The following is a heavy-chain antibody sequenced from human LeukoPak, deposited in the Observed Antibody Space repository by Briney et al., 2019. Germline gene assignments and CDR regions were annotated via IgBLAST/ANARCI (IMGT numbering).Heavy chain of an antibody. CDR1: GGSLSGYY. D-gene: IGHD3-3*01. Sequence: PSETLSLTCAVYGGSLSGYYWSWIRQPPGKGLEWIGEINHSGSTNYNPSLKSRVTISVDTSKNQFSLKLSSVTAADTAVYYCARRRYDFWSGYTSYYMDVWGKGTTVTVSS. V-gene: IGHV4-34*01. CDR2: INHSGST. CDR3: ARRRYDFWSGYTSYYMDV. J-gene: IGHJ6*03.